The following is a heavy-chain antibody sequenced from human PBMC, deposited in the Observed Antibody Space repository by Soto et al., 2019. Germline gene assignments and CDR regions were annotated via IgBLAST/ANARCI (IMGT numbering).Heavy chain of an antibody. CDR3: ARDRDTSGWDFDD. Sequence: TSETLSLTGSVSGYSISSGYYWCWIRQPPGKGLEWIGTVYHNRGAYYNPSLKSRVTISVDTSKNQCSLRLTSVTAADSAVYFCARDRDTSGWDFDDWGQGTLVTVSS. V-gene: IGHV4-38-2*02. CDR1: GYSISSGYY. D-gene: IGHD6-19*01. CDR2: VYHNRGA. J-gene: IGHJ4*02.